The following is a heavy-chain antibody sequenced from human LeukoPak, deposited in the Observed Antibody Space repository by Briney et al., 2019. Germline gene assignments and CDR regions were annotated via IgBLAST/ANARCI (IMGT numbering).Heavy chain of an antibody. D-gene: IGHD3-10*01. V-gene: IGHV4-30-2*01. CDR1: GDSISSGDYS. J-gene: IGHJ5*02. CDR3: ARELWFVNAPGSWLDL. CDR2: IFHSGNS. Sequence: SETLSLTCAVSGDSISSGDYSWSWLRQPSGKGLEWIGYIFHSGNSYYNPSLKSRVTISVDKSKNQFSLRLTSVTAADTAVYYCARELWFVNAPGSWLDLWGQGTLATVSS.